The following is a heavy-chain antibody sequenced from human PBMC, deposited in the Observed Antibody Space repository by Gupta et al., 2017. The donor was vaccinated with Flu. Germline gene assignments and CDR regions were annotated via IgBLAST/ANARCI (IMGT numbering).Heavy chain of an antibody. V-gene: IGHV3-9*01. CDR2: INWNSDTI. CDR1: YA. CDR3: AKDIYRGSDAGPFDH. D-gene: IGHD3-10*01. Sequence: YAMHWVRQAPGKGLEGVSTINWNSDTIEYADSVKGRFTISRDNAKNSLFLQMNSLRADDTAFYYCAKDIYRGSDAGPFDHWGQGTLVTVSS. J-gene: IGHJ4*02.